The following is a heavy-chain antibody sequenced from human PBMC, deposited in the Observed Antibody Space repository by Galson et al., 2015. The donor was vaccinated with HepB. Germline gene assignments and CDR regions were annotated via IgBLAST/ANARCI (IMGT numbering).Heavy chain of an antibody. J-gene: IGHJ4*02. CDR1: GFTFSSYA. V-gene: IGHV3-23*01. CDR2: ISGSGGST. D-gene: IGHD1-26*01. Sequence: SLRLSCAASGFTFSSYAMSWVRQAPGKGLEWVSAISGSGGSTYYADSVKGRFTISRDNSKNTLYLQMNSLRAEDTAVYYCVRYGTVWDGGSYTPFDYWGQGTLVTVSS. CDR3: VRYGTVWDGGSYTPFDY.